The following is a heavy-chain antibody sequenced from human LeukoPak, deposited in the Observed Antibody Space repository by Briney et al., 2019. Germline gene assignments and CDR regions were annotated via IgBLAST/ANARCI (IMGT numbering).Heavy chain of an antibody. CDR2: MNPNSGNT. J-gene: IGHJ4*02. V-gene: IGHV1-8*03. CDR3: ARGTYYDSSGYVVDY. CDR1: GYTFTSYD. Sequence: ASVKVSCKASGYTFTSYDINWVRQATGQGLEWMGWMNPNSGNTGYAQKFRGRVTITRNTSISTAYMELSSLRSEDTAVYYCARGTYYDSSGYVVDYWGQGTLVTVSS. D-gene: IGHD3-22*01.